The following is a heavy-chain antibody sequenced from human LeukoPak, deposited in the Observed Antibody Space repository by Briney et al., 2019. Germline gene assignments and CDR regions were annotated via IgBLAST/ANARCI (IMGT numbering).Heavy chain of an antibody. CDR3: ARESEGGYCSSTSCYTGFDY. J-gene: IGHJ4*02. V-gene: IGHV4-59*01. CDR1: GGSISSYY. CDR2: IYYSGST. D-gene: IGHD2-2*02. Sequence: SETLSLTCTVSGGSISSYYWSWIRQPPGKGLEWIGYIYYSGSTNYNPSLKSRVTISVDTSKNQFSLKLSSVTAADTAVYYCARESEGGYCSSTSCYTGFDYWGQGTLVTVSS.